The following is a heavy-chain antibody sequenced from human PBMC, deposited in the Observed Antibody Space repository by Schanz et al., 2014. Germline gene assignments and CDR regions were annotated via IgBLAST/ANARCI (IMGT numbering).Heavy chain of an antibody. J-gene: IGHJ4*02. D-gene: IGHD3-16*02. CDR2: INPNSGTT. CDR3: ARGNRLQYYDDIWGSYRDPSELDY. CDR1: GYTFTGYY. V-gene: IGHV1-2*02. Sequence: QVQLVQSGAEVKKPGASVKVSCKASGYTFTGYYMHWVRQAPGQGLEWMGWINPNSGTTNYAQKFQGRVTMTADTSTSTAYMDLRSLRSDDTAVYYCARGNRLQYYDDIWGSYRDPSELDYWGQGTLVTVSS.